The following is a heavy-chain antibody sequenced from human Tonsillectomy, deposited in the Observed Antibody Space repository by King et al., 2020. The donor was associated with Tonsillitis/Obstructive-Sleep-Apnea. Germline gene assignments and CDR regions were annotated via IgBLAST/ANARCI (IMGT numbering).Heavy chain of an antibody. CDR1: GYSFTSYW. Sequence: QLVQSGAEVKKPGESLKISCKGSGYSFTSYWIGWVRQMPGKGLEWMGIIYPGDSDTRYCPSFQGQVTISADKSISTAYLQWSSLKASDTAMYYCAGPNSDNGEGGAFDILGQGTMVTVSS. J-gene: IGHJ3*02. CDR3: AGPNSDNGEGGAFDI. V-gene: IGHV5-51*01. D-gene: IGHD4-17*01. CDR2: IYPGDSDT.